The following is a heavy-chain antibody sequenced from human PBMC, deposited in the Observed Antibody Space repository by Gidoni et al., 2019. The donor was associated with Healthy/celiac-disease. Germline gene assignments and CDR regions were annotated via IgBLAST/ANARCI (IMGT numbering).Heavy chain of an antibody. J-gene: IGHJ4*02. CDR3: ARVSYDDSSGPFEY. CDR1: GFTVSSNY. CDR2: IYSGGST. Sequence: EVQLVESGGGLVQPGGSLRLSCAASGFTVSSNYMSWVRQAPGKGLEWVSVIYSGGSTYYADSVKGRFTISRDNSKNTLYLQMNSLRAEDTAVYYCARVSYDDSSGPFEYWGQGTLVTVSS. V-gene: IGHV3-66*01. D-gene: IGHD3-22*01.